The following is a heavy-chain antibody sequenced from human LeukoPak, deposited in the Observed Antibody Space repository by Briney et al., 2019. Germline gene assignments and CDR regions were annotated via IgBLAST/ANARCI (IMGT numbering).Heavy chain of an antibody. CDR3: VRDVSSGWAFDY. J-gene: IGHJ4*01. Sequence: GGSLRLSCSASGFTFNKYWMSWIRQLPGQGLEWVANVNQDGSQKYYVDSVKGRFTNSRDNAKNLLYLQMNSLRDEDTAVYYCVRDVSSGWAFDYWGHGNLVTVSS. V-gene: IGHV3-7*01. CDR1: GFTFNKYW. CDR2: VNQDGSQK. D-gene: IGHD6-19*01.